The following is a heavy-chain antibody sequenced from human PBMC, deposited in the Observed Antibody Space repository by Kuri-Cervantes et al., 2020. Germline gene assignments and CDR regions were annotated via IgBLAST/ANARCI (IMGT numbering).Heavy chain of an antibody. CDR2: IHWGDDK. D-gene: IGHD2-15*01. Sequence: SGPTLVKPTQTLTLTCTFSGFSLSTSGVGVGWIRQPPGKALEWLTLIHWGDDKLYSPSLKSRLTLMKDTSRSQVVLTMTNMHTADTGTYYCAHRVVAAEIFDYWGQGTLVTVSS. V-gene: IGHV2-5*02. CDR1: GFSLSTSGVG. CDR3: AHRVVAAEIFDY. J-gene: IGHJ4*02.